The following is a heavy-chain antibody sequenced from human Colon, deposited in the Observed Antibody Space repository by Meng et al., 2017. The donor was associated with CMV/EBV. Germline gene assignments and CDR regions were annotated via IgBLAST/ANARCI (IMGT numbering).Heavy chain of an antibody. D-gene: IGHD6-13*01. J-gene: IGHJ4*02. CDR2: IKPDGSEE. CDR1: GLTLSTYG. Sequence: GGSLRLSCAASGLTLSTYGMHWVRQAPGKGLEWVANIKPDGSEEYYVDSVKGRFTISRDNAKNSQYLKMNSLRAEDTAVYYCTSTGVAGAGEHWGQGTLVTVSS. CDR3: TSTGVAGAGEH. V-gene: IGHV3-7*01.